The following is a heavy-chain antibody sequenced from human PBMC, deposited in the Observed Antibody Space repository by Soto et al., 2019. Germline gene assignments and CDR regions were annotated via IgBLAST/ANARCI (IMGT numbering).Heavy chain of an antibody. Sequence: SETLSLTCTVSGGSISSYYWSWIRQPPGKGLEWIGYIYYSGSTNYNPSLKSRVTISVDTSKNQFSLKLSSVTAADTAVYYCARLYSSSSWFDPWGQGTLVTVSS. CDR3: ARLYSSSSWFDP. CDR2: IYYSGST. CDR1: GGSISSYY. J-gene: IGHJ5*02. D-gene: IGHD6-6*01. V-gene: IGHV4-59*08.